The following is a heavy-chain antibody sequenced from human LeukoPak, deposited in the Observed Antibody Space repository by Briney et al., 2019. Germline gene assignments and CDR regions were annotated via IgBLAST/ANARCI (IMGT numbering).Heavy chain of an antibody. J-gene: IGHJ3*02. V-gene: IGHV4-59*08. Sequence: SETLSLTCSVSGGSISRYYWSWIRQPPGKGLEWIGYIHYTGSASYSPSLRSRVTMSVDTSKNQFSLRLSSVTAADTAVYYCARGRFLDAFDIWGQGTMVTVSS. D-gene: IGHD3-3*01. CDR3: ARGRFLDAFDI. CDR2: IHYTGSA. CDR1: GGSISRYY.